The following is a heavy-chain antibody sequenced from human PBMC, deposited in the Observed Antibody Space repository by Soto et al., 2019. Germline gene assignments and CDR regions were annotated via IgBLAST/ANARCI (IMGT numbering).Heavy chain of an antibody. CDR3: TRVEMSTIGDFDY. J-gene: IGHJ4*02. D-gene: IGHD3-16*01. CDR2: ISSSSSYI. CDR1: GITFSSYT. V-gene: IGHV3-21*01. Sequence: PGGSLRLSCEASGITFSSYTFNWVRQAPGKGLEWVSSISSSSSYIYYADSVKGRFTISRDNAKNSLYLQMNSLRDEDTAVYYCTRVEMSTIGDFDYWGQGTLVTVSS.